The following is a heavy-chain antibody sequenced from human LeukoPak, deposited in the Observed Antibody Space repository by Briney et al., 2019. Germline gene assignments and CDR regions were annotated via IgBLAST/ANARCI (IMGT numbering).Heavy chain of an antibody. Sequence: SETLSLTCTVSGGSISSYYWSWIRQPPGKGLEWIGYIYYSGSTNYNPSLKSRVTISVDTSKNQFSLKLSSVTAADAAVYYCARGTRVLRYFDWLLSAFDYWGQGTLVTVSS. CDR1: GGSISSYY. J-gene: IGHJ4*02. D-gene: IGHD3-9*01. V-gene: IGHV4-59*08. CDR3: ARGTRVLRYFDWLLSAFDY. CDR2: IYYSGST.